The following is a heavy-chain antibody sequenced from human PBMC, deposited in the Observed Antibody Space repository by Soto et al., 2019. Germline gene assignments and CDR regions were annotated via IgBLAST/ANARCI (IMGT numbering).Heavy chain of an antibody. CDR3: ARDCSGGSCYSDYHYYGMDV. CDR1: GGSVSSGSYY. D-gene: IGHD2-15*01. J-gene: IGHJ6*02. V-gene: IGHV4-61*01. CDR2: IYYSGST. Sequence: SETLSLTCTVSGGSVSSGSYYWSWIRQPPGKGLEWIGYIYYSGSTNYNPSLKSRVTISVDTSKNQFSLKLSSVTAADTAVYYCARDCSGGSCYSDYHYYGMDVWGQGTTVTVSS.